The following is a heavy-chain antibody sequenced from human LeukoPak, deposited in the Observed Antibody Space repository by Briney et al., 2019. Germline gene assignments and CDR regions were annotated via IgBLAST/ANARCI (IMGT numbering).Heavy chain of an antibody. Sequence: SETLSLTWAVYGXSFSGYYGSWIRQPPGKGLEWIGEINHSGSTNYNPSLKSRVTISVDTSKNQFSLKLSSVTAADTAVYYCARGPHTGVNYYDSSGYYYWGQGTLVTVSS. V-gene: IGHV4-34*01. D-gene: IGHD3-22*01. CDR2: INHSGST. CDR3: ARGPHTGVNYYDSSGYYY. CDR1: GXSFSGYY. J-gene: IGHJ4*02.